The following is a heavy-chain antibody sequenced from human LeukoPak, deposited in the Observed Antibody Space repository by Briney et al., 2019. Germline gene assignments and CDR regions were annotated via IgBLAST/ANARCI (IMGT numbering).Heavy chain of an antibody. D-gene: IGHD3-16*01. Sequence: LRLSCAASGFTFSDYYMSWIRQPPGKGLEWIGYIYYSGSTNYNPSLKSRVTISVDTSKNQFSLKLSSVTAADTAVYYCARAGRWGSSSTEFDYWGQGTLVTVSS. CDR3: ARAGRWGSSSTEFDY. J-gene: IGHJ4*02. CDR2: IYYSGST. V-gene: IGHV4-59*01. CDR1: GFTFSDYY.